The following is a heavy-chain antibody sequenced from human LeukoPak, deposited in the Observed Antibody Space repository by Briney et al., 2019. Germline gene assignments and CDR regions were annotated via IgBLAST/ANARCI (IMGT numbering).Heavy chain of an antibody. CDR3: ARIEWELLRGFDY. V-gene: IGHV1-69*05. CDR2: IIPIFGTA. J-gene: IGHJ4*02. CDR1: GGTFSSYA. Sequence: SVKVSCKASGGTFSSYAISWVRQAPGQGLEWMGGIIPIFGTANYAQKFQGRVTITTDESTSTAYMELSSLRSEDTAVYYCARIEWELLRGFDYWGQGTLVTVSS. D-gene: IGHD1-26*01.